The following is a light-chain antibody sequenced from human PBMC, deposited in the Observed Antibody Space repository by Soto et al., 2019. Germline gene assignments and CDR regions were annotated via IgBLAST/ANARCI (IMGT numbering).Light chain of an antibody. V-gene: IGKV3D-15*01. CDR3: QQYNSWPPIT. J-gene: IGKJ5*01. CDR2: GAS. Sequence: EIVMTQSPATLSVSPGERATLSCRASQSVSSNLAWYQQKPGQAPRLLIYGASNRATGIPDRFSGSGSGTEFTLTISSLQSEDFVVYYCQQYNSWPPITFGQGTRLEIK. CDR1: QSVSSN.